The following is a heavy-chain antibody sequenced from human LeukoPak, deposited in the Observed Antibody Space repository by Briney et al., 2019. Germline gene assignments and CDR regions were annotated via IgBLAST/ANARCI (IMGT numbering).Heavy chain of an antibody. D-gene: IGHD6-13*01. CDR1: GFTFSSYG. Sequence: GGSLRLSCAASGFTFSSYGMHWVRQAPGKGLEWVAFIRYDGSNKYYADFVKGRFTISRDNSKNTLYLQMNSLRAEDTAVYYCAKAMWETTPYSSSWSPPSYYYYMDVWGKGTTVTVSS. J-gene: IGHJ6*03. CDR2: IRYDGSNK. CDR3: AKAMWETTPYSSSWSPPSYYYYMDV. V-gene: IGHV3-30*02.